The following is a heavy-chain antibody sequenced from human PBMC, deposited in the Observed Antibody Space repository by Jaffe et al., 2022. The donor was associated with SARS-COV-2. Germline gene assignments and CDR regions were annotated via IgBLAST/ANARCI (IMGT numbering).Heavy chain of an antibody. J-gene: IGHJ5*02. V-gene: IGHV4-61*02. Sequence: QVQLQESGPGLVKPSQTLSLTCTVSGGSISSGSYYWSWIRQPAGKGLEWIGRIYTSGSTNYNPSLKSRVTISVDTSKNQFSLKLSSVTAADTAVYYCARGSGVPKSSTTPMNWFDPWGQGTLVTVSS. CDR1: GGSISSGSYY. D-gene: IGHD6-6*01. CDR3: ARGSGVPKSSTTPMNWFDP. CDR2: IYTSGST.